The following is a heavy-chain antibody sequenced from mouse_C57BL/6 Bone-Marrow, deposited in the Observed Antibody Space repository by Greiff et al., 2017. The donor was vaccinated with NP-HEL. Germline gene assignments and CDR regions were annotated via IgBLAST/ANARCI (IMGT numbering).Heavy chain of an antibody. CDR1: GFTFSSYG. CDR2: ISSGGSYT. Sequence: EVHLVESGGDLVKPGGSLKLSCAASGFTFSSYGMSWVRQTPDKRLEWVATISSGGSYTYYPDSVKGRFTISRDNAKNTLYLQMSSLKSEDTAMYYCARHFITTVVARLDYWGQGTTLTVSS. J-gene: IGHJ2*01. CDR3: ARHFITTVVARLDY. V-gene: IGHV5-6*01. D-gene: IGHD1-1*01.